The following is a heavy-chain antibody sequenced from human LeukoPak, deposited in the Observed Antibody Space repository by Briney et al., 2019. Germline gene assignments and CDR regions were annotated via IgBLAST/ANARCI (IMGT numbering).Heavy chain of an antibody. CDR2: ISWNSGSI. Sequence: GGSLRLSCAASGFTFDDYAMHWVRQAPGKGLEWVSGISWNSGSIGYADSVKGRFTISRDNAKNSLYLQMNSLRAEDTALYYCARDIVGATEPFWGQGTLVTVSS. CDR1: GFTFDDYA. CDR3: ARDIVGATEPF. J-gene: IGHJ4*02. V-gene: IGHV3-9*01. D-gene: IGHD1-26*01.